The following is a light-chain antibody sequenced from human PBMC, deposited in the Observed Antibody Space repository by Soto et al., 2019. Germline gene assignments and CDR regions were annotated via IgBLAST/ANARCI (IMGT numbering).Light chain of an antibody. CDR3: QQYGSSRWT. Sequence: EIVLTQSPGTLSLSPGERATLSCRASQSVSSIYLAWYQQKPGQAPRLLVYGASGRATGIPDRFSGSGSGTDFTLTISRLEPEDFAVYYCQQYGSSRWTFGQGTKVEIK. J-gene: IGKJ1*01. CDR2: GAS. CDR1: QSVSSIY. V-gene: IGKV3-20*01.